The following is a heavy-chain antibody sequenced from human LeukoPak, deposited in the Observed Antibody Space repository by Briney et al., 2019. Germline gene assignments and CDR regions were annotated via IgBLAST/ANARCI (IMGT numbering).Heavy chain of an antibody. J-gene: IGHJ3*02. Sequence: HPGGSLRLSCAASGFTVSSNYMSWVRQALGKGLEWVSIIYSGGSTFYADSVKGRFTISRDNSKNALYLQMNSLRAEDTAVYYCARGGSYLSAFDIWGQGTMVTVSS. CDR3: ARGGSYLSAFDI. CDR2: IYSGGST. D-gene: IGHD1-26*01. CDR1: GFTVSSNY. V-gene: IGHV3-53*01.